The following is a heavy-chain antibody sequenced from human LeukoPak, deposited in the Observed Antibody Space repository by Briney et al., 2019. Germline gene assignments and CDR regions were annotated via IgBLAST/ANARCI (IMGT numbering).Heavy chain of an antibody. Sequence: SETLSLTRTVSGGSLSSYYWSWIRQPAGKGLEWIGRIYTSGSTNYNPSLTSRVTMSVSTSKNQFSLRLMSVTAADTDLYYCARSSLDYGDYADAFDIWGKGTMVTVSS. CDR1: GGSLSSYY. CDR2: IYTSGST. CDR3: ARSSLDYGDYADAFDI. V-gene: IGHV4-4*07. D-gene: IGHD4-17*01. J-gene: IGHJ3*02.